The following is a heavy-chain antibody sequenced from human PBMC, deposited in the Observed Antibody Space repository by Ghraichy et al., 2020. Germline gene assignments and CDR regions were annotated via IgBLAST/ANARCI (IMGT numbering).Heavy chain of an antibody. J-gene: IGHJ6*04. CDR1: GFTFSSYW. CDR3: ARDSLYGLDV. CDR2: IKQDGSEK. Sequence: GESLNISCAASGFTFSSYWMSWVRQAPGKGLEWVANIKQDGSEKYYVDSVKGRFTISRDNAKNSLYLQMNSLRAEDTAVYYCARDSLYGLDVWGKGTTVTVSS. V-gene: IGHV3-7*01.